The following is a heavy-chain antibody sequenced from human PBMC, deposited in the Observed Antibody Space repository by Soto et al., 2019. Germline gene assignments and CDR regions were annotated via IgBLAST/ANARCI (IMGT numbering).Heavy chain of an antibody. J-gene: IGHJ6*02. D-gene: IGHD1-7*01. Sequence: TSETLSLTCTVSGGSISSYYWSWIRQPPGKGLEWIGYIYYSGSTNYNPSLKSRVTISVDTSKNQFSLKLSSVTAADTAVYYCAREGLITGTTYYYYGMDVWGQGTTVTVSS. CDR2: IYYSGST. V-gene: IGHV4-59*01. CDR3: AREGLITGTTYYYYGMDV. CDR1: GGSISSYY.